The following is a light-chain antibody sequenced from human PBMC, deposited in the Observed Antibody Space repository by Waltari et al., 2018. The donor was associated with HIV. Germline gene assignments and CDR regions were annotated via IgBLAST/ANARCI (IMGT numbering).Light chain of an antibody. Sequence: EIVMTQSPVTLSVSPGERATLSCWASQSVRNNLAWYQQKPGQAPRLLIYGASTRATGTPARFSDRGSGTEFTLTISSLQSEDVAVDHGQHYNNWPITFGGGTKVEIK. CDR3: QHYNNWPIT. J-gene: IGKJ4*01. V-gene: IGKV3D-15*01. CDR2: GAS. CDR1: QSVRNN.